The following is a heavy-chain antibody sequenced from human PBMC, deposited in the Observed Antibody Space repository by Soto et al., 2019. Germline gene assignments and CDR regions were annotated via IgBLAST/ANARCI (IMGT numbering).Heavy chain of an antibody. V-gene: IGHV4-34*01. CDR2: INHSGST. Sequence: QVQLQQWGAGLLKPSETLSLTCAVYGGSFSGYYWSWIRQPPGKGLEWIGEINHSGSTNYNPSLKSRVTISVDTSKNQFPLKLSSVTAADTAVYYCARGRAVTTAYYYDSSGYRIDYWGQGTLVTVSS. D-gene: IGHD3-22*01. CDR1: GGSFSGYY. CDR3: ARGRAVTTAYYYDSSGYRIDY. J-gene: IGHJ4*02.